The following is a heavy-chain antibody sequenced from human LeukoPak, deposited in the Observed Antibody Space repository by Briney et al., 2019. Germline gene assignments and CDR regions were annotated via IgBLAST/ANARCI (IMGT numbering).Heavy chain of an antibody. CDR3: TRGQSYCGADCYSD. V-gene: IGHV3-66*01. D-gene: IGHD2-21*02. J-gene: IGHJ4*02. CDR1: GFSVSNYY. Sequence: GGSLRLSCAASGFSVSNYYMSWVRQPPGKGLEWVSVMYTGGGRYYGDSVKGRFTISRDNSKNAVFLQMNSLRVEDTALYYCTRGQSYCGADCYSDWGQGTLVTVSS. CDR2: MYTGGGR.